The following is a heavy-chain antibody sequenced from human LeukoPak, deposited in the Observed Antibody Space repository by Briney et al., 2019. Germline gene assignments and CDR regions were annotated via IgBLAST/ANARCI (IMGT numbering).Heavy chain of an antibody. CDR2: IKEDGSEK. CDR1: GFIFSSYW. CDR3: ARDYYDSRGYLVPLGY. Sequence: GGSLRLSCAASGFIFSSYWMTWVRQVPGRGLEWVANIKEDGSEKTYVDSVKGRFTISRDNAENSLYLQMNSLRAEDTAVYYCARDYYDSRGYLVPLGYWGQGALGTVSS. J-gene: IGHJ4*02. V-gene: IGHV3-7*01. D-gene: IGHD3-22*01.